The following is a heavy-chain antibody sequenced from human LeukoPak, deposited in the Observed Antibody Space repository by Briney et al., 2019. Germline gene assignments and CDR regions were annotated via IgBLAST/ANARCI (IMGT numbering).Heavy chain of an antibody. J-gene: IGHJ5*02. V-gene: IGHV1-3*01. D-gene: IGHD2-2*01. CDR1: VYTFTSYA. CDR3: ARVRVGRGPTAIQMFSWFDP. CDR2: INAGNGDT. Sequence: ASVKVSCKASVYTFTSYAVHWVRQAPGQGLEWMGWINAGNGDTKYSQKFQGRVTITRDTSASTAYMELTNLRSEDTAVYYCARVRVGRGPTAIQMFSWFDPWGQGTLVTVSS.